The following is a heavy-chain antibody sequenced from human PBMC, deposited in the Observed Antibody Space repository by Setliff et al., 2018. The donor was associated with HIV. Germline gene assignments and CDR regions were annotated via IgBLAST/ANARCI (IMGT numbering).Heavy chain of an antibody. D-gene: IGHD3-10*01. CDR2: INPRSGST. Sequence: WASVKVSCKASGYNFITYYIHWVRQAPGQGLEWMGLINPRSGSTNYAQKFQDRVTMTSDTSTRTVYMELSSLRSDDTAVYYCAKVMSITMVRGALGNWGQGTLVTVSS. CDR3: AKVMSITMVRGALGN. J-gene: IGHJ4*02. V-gene: IGHV1-46*01. CDR1: GYNFITYY.